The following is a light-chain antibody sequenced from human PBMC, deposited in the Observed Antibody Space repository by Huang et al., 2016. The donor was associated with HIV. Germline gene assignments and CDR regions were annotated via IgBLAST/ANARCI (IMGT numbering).Light chain of an antibody. CDR1: QAIRND. V-gene: IGKV1-39*01. CDR2: AAS. Sequence: IQMTQSPSSLSASVGDRVTITCRASQAIRNDLGWYQQRPGKAPKLLIYAASELHSGVPSRFSGSGSGTDFTLTISGLQREDFATYFCQQTYSTPRTFGQGTRVEIK. CDR3: QQTYSTPRT. J-gene: IGKJ1*01.